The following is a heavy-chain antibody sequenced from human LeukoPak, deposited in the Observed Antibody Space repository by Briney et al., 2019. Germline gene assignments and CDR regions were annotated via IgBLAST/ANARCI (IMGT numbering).Heavy chain of an antibody. CDR2: IYHSGST. D-gene: IGHD6-19*01. CDR3: ARQGAVAGRAFDI. CDR1: GGSISSSNW. V-gene: IGHV4-4*02. J-gene: IGHJ3*02. Sequence: SETLSLTCAVSGGSISSSNWWSWVRQPPGKGLEWIGEIYHSGSTNYNPSLKSRVTISVDTSKNQFSLKLSSVTAADTAVYYCARQGAVAGRAFDIWGQGTMVTVSS.